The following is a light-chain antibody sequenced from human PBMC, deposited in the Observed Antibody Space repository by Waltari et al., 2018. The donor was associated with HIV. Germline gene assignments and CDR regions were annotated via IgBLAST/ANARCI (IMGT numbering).Light chain of an antibody. J-gene: IGKJ4*01. CDR2: DAS. Sequence: EIVLTQPPATPSLFRGESATLSCRASQSVSRYLAWYQQKPGQAPRLLIYDASNRATGIPARFIGSGSGTDFTLTISSLEPEDFAVYSCQQHSSWPLTFGGGTKVEIK. V-gene: IGKV3-11*01. CDR1: QSVSRY. CDR3: QQHSSWPLT.